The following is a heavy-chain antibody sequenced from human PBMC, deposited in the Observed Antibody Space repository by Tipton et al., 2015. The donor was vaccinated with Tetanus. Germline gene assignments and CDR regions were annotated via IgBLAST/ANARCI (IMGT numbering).Heavy chain of an antibody. V-gene: IGHV3-21*01. Sequence: GSLRLSCAASGFTFSSYSMNWVRQAPGKGLEWVSSISSSSSYIYYADSVKGRFTISRDNAKNSLYLQMNSLRAEDTAVYYCARDRQGYGDCDFPNFDYYYYGMDVWGQGTTVTVSS. J-gene: IGHJ6*02. CDR1: GFTFSSYS. CDR3: ARDRQGYGDCDFPNFDYYYYGMDV. CDR2: ISSSSSYI. D-gene: IGHD4-17*01.